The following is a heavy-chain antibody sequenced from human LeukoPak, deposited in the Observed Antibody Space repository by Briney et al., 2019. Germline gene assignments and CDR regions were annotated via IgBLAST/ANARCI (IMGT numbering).Heavy chain of an antibody. CDR1: GGTFSSYT. Sequence: ASVKVSCKASGGTFSSYTFSWLRQAPGQGLEWMGWMNPNSGNTGYAQKFQGRVTMTRNTSISTAYMELSSLRSEDTAVYYCATQYYYDSSGYYFAYWGQGTLVTVSS. CDR3: ATQYYYDSSGYYFAY. J-gene: IGHJ4*02. D-gene: IGHD3-22*01. CDR2: MNPNSGNT. V-gene: IGHV1-8*01.